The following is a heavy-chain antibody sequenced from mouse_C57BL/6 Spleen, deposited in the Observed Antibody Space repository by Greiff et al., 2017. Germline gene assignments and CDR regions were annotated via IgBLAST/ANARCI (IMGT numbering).Heavy chain of an antibody. CDR1: GYAFTNYL. CDR2: INPGSGGT. V-gene: IGHV1-54*01. J-gene: IGHJ3*01. Sequence: VQLQQSGAELVRPGTSVKVSCKASGYAFTNYLIEWVKQRPGQGLEWIGVINPGSGGTNYNEKFKGKATLTADKSSSTAYMQLSSLTSEDSAVYVCARRGTGTGAWFAYWGQGTLVTVSA. D-gene: IGHD4-1*01. CDR3: ARRGTGTGAWFAY.